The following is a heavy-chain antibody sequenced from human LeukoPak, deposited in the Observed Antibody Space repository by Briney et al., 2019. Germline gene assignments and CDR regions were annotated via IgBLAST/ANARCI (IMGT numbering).Heavy chain of an antibody. Sequence: GGSLRLSCAASGFTFDDYAMHWVRQAPGKGLEWVSGISWNSGSIGYADSVKGRFTISRDNAKNSLYLQMNSLRAEDVALYYCAKDRERAAAGNFDYWGQGTLVTVSS. CDR1: GFTFDDYA. V-gene: IGHV3-9*03. CDR3: AKDRERAAAGNFDY. CDR2: ISWNSGSI. D-gene: IGHD6-13*01. J-gene: IGHJ4*02.